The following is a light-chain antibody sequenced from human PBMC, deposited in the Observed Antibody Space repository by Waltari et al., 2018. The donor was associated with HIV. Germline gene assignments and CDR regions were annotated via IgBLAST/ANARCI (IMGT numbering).Light chain of an antibody. V-gene: IGKV1-5*03. Sequence: DIQMTQFPSTLSAFVGDRVTITCRASQTISTWLAWYQQKPGKAPKLLIYKASTLESGVPSRFSGSGSGTEFTLTIGSLQPDDSATYYCQQYSSDSPYTFGQGTKLEI. CDR1: QTISTW. J-gene: IGKJ2*01. CDR2: KAS. CDR3: QQYSSDSPYT.